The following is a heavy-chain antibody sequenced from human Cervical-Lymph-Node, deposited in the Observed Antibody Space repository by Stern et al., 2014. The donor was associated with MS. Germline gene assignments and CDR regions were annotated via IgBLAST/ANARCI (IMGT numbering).Heavy chain of an antibody. Sequence: QVQLQESGPGLVKPSQTLSLTCTVSGGSISSGSDYWSWIRQPVGKGLEWIGRIHASGSAFYTPSLKSRVTISTDTSMNQFPLELNSATAADTAIYYCASGYRIFDYWGQGILVTVSS. CDR2: IHASGSA. D-gene: IGHD5-18*01. CDR3: ASGYRIFDY. V-gene: IGHV4-61*02. J-gene: IGHJ4*02. CDR1: GGSISSGSDY.